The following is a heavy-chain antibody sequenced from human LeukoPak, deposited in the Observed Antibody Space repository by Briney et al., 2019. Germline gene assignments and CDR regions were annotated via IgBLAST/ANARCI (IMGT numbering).Heavy chain of an antibody. V-gene: IGHV3-30-3*01. CDR3: ARDIAVVVAATGSLVFDY. J-gene: IGHJ4*02. CDR1: GFTFSSYA. Sequence: GGSLRLSCAASGFTFSSYAMHWVRQAPGEGLEWVAVISYDGSNKYYADSVKGRFTISRDNSKNTLYLQMNSLRAEDTAVYCCARDIAVVVAATGSLVFDYWGQGTLVTVSS. CDR2: ISYDGSNK. D-gene: IGHD2-15*01.